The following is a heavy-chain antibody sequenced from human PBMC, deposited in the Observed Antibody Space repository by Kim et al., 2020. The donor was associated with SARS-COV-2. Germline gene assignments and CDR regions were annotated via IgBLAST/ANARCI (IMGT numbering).Heavy chain of an antibody. J-gene: IGHJ3*02. CDR3: ARGLSYDYVWGSYRFAFDI. Sequence: GRFTISRDNAKNSLYLKMNSLRAEDTAVYYCARGLSYDYVWGSYRFAFDIWGQGTMVTVSS. D-gene: IGHD3-16*02. V-gene: IGHV3-11*06.